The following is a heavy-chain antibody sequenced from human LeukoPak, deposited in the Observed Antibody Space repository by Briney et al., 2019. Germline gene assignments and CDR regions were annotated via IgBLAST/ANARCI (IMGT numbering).Heavy chain of an antibody. CDR2: LTWNGQIT. J-gene: IGHJ5*02. D-gene: IGHD3-9*01. CDR1: GFTLHDYT. Sequence: PGGSLRLSCVVSGFTLHDYTMHWVRQIPGKGLEWVALLTWNGQITSYGDSVKGRLNISRDDSKNTLYSLMSRPNFDDTGLYYCVKDGIGGATWGYFGSWGRGTLVSVST. CDR3: VKDGIGGATWGYFGS. V-gene: IGHV3-43*01.